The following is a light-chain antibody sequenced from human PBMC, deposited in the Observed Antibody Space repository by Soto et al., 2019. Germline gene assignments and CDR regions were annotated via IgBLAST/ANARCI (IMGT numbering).Light chain of an antibody. Sequence: QSALTQPPSASGSPGQSVTISCTGTSSDVGGYNYVSWYQQHPGKAPKLLVYDVSTRPSVVPDRFSGSKSGNTASLTVSGLQAEDEADYSCSSYAPSSDWGVVFGGGTKLTVL. CDR2: DVS. CDR1: SSDVGGYNY. J-gene: IGLJ2*01. CDR3: SSYAPSSDWGVV. V-gene: IGLV2-8*01.